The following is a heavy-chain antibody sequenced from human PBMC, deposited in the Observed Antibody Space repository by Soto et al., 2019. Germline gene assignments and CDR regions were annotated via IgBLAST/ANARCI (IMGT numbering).Heavy chain of an antibody. Sequence: GASVKVSCKASGGTFSSYAISWVRQAPGQGLEWMGGIIPIFGTANYAQKFQGRVTITADESTSTAYMELSSLRSEDTAVYYCARSHSSSWLLSWFDPWGQGTLVTVSS. D-gene: IGHD6-13*01. CDR1: GGTFSSYA. CDR3: ARSHSSSWLLSWFDP. J-gene: IGHJ5*02. V-gene: IGHV1-69*13. CDR2: IIPIFGTA.